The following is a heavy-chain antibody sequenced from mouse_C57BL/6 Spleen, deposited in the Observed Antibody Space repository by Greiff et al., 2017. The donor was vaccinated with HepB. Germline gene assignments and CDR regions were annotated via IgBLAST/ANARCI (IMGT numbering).Heavy chain of an antibody. CDR2: ISGGGGNT. V-gene: IGHV5-9*01. D-gene: IGHD2-13*01. CDR1: GFTFSSYT. CDR3: ARHKGLYYGEFDY. J-gene: IGHJ2*01. Sequence: EVQRVESGGGLVKPGGSLKLSCAASGFTFSSYTMSWVRQTPEKRLEWVATISGGGGNTYYPDSVKGRFTISRDNAKNTLYLQMSSVRSEETALYYCARHKGLYYGEFDYWGQGTTLTVSS.